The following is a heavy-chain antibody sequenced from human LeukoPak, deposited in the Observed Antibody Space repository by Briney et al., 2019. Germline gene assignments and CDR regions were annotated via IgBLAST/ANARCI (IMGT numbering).Heavy chain of an antibody. CDR1: GGSFGGYY. D-gene: IGHD2-2*01. CDR3: ARGVVVPAAAGAFDI. J-gene: IGHJ3*02. V-gene: IGHV4-34*01. Sequence: SETLSLTCAVYGGSFGGYYWSWIRQPPGKGLEWIGEINHSGSTNYNPSLKSRVTISVDTSKNQFSLKLSSVTAADTAVYYCARGVVVPAAAGAFDIWGQGTMVTVSS. CDR2: INHSGST.